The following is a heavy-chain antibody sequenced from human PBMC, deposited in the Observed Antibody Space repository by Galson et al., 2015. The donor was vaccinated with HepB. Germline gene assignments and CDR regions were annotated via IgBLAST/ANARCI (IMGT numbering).Heavy chain of an antibody. CDR3: ASSSDPTRNWRFDL. J-gene: IGHJ2*01. D-gene: IGHD6-19*01. CDR1: GLIVSNNY. V-gene: IGHV3-66*02. CDR2: IYGGGDT. Sequence: SLRLSCAASGLIVSNNYMTWVRQAPGKGLEWVSLIYGGGDTTYADSVRGRFTISRDISKSTLYVQMTSLTTEDTAVYYCASSSDPTRNWRFDLWGRGTLVIVSS.